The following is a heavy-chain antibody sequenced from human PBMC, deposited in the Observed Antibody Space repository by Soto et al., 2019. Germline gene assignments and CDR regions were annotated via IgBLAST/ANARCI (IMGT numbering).Heavy chain of an antibody. CDR1: GGYISSGGYY. Sequence: QVQLQESGPGLVKPSQTLSLTCTVSGGYISSGGYYWSWIRQHPGKGLEWIGYIFYSGKTYFNPSLKSRVTISXXTXQXXFSLKLSSVTAADTAVYYCARAYCSGTSCYFFPDYWGQGTLVTVSS. V-gene: IGHV4-31*03. CDR2: IFYSGKT. D-gene: IGHD2-15*01. J-gene: IGHJ4*02. CDR3: ARAYCSGTSCYFFPDY.